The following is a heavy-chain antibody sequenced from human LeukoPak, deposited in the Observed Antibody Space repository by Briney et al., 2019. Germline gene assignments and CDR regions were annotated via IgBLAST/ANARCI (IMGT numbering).Heavy chain of an antibody. D-gene: IGHD3-10*01. CDR2: IYYSGST. V-gene: IGHV4-39*01. CDR3: ARAPGYYYGSGSSFYY. CDR1: GGSISSRSYY. Sequence: SETLSLTCTVSGGSISSRSYYWGWIRQPPGKGLEWIGSIYYSGSTYYNPSLQSRVTISVDTSKNQFSLKLNSVTAADTAVYYCARAPGYYYGSGSSFYYWGQGTLVTVSS. J-gene: IGHJ4*02.